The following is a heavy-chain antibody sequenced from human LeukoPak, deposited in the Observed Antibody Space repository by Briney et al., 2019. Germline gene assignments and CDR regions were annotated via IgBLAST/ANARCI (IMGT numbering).Heavy chain of an antibody. V-gene: IGHV3-43D*03. CDR1: GFTFDDYA. CDR2: ISWDGGST. Sequence: GGSLRLSCAASGFTFDDYAMHWVRQAPGKGLEWVSLISWDGGSTYYADSVKGRFTISRDNSKNSLYLQMNSLRAEDTALYYCAKPAVEWVVPAATNLHFDYWGQGTLVTVSS. CDR3: AKPAVEWVVPAATNLHFDY. D-gene: IGHD2-2*01. J-gene: IGHJ4*02.